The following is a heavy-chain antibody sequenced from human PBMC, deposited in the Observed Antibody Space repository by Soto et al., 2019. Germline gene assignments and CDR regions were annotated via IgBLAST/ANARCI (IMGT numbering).Heavy chain of an antibody. CDR2: IIPYYNTL. D-gene: IGHD6-13*01. Sequence: QAQVVQSGAEVRKPGSSVKLSCKASEGTFNSYAIAWVRQAPGQGLEWTGGIIPYYNTLNYAQKFQDRVTIPADDSTNTVYMEPSSLRSYDTAVYFCASGASRWYPYCFDSWAQGTLVNVSS. V-gene: IGHV1-69*01. CDR3: ASGASRWYPYCFDS. J-gene: IGHJ4*02. CDR1: EGTFNSYA.